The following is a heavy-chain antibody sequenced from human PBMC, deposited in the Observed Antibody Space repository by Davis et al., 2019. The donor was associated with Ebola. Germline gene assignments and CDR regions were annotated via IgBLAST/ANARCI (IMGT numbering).Heavy chain of an antibody. CDR3: ARDVTIFGVVIPGANNWFDP. Sequence: GESLKISCAASGFTFSSYGMHWVRQAPGKGLEWVAVISYDGSNKYYADSVKGRFTISRDNSKNTLYLQMNSLRAEDTAVYYCARDVTIFGVVIPGANNWFDPWGQGTLVTVSS. CDR1: GFTFSSYG. V-gene: IGHV3-30*12. CDR2: ISYDGSNK. J-gene: IGHJ5*02. D-gene: IGHD3-3*01.